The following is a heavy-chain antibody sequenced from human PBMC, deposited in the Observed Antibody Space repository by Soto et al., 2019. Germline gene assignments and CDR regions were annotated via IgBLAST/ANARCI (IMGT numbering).Heavy chain of an antibody. Sequence: PSETLSLTCAVSGGSISSSNWWSCVRQPPGKGLEWIGEIYHSGSTNYNPSLKSRVTISVDKSKNQFSLKLSSVTAADTAVYYCARTDYGDYYYYGMDVWGQGTTVTVSS. CDR3: ARTDYGDYYYYGMDV. CDR1: GGSISSSNW. V-gene: IGHV4-4*02. D-gene: IGHD4-17*01. J-gene: IGHJ6*02. CDR2: IYHSGST.